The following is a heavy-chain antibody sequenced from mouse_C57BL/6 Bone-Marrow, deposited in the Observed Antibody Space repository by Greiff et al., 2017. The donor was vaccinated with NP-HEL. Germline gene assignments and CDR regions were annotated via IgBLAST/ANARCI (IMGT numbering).Heavy chain of an antibody. J-gene: IGHJ2*01. V-gene: IGHV2-5*01. CDR1: GFSLTSYG. CDR2: IWRGGST. Sequence: VQLQQPGPGLVQPSQSLSITCTVSGFSLTSYGVHWVRQSPGKGLEWLGVIWRGGSTDYNAALMSSLSITKDNSKSQVFFKMHSLQAADTARYYCGKTSYDGYFDYWGQGTTLTVSS. CDR3: GKTSYDGYFDY. D-gene: IGHD2-12*01.